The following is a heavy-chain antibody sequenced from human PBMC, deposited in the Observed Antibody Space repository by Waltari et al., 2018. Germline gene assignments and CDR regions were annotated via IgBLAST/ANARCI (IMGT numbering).Heavy chain of an antibody. CDR1: GGSISSYY. CDR2: IYYSGST. CDR3: ARDDSNYAFDY. Sequence: QVQLQESGPGLVKPSETLSITCTVSGGSISSYYWSWIRQPPGKGLEWIGYIYYSGSTNYNPPLKSRVTISVDTSKNQFSLKLSSVTAADTAVYYCARDDSNYAFDYWGQGTLVTFSS. D-gene: IGHD4-4*01. V-gene: IGHV4-59*01. J-gene: IGHJ4*02.